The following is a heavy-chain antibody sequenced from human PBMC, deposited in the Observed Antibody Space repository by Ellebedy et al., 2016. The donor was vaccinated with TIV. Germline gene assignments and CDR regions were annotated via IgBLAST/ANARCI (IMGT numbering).Heavy chain of an antibody. J-gene: IGHJ3*02. CDR1: GGSISSGGYY. CDR3: ARRKITIFGVTDAFDI. D-gene: IGHD3-3*01. Sequence: MPSETLSLTCTVSGGSISSGGYYWSWIRQHPGKGLEWIGYIYYSGSTYYNPSLKSRVTISIDTSKNHFSLKLSSVTAADTAVYYCARRKITIFGVTDAFDIWGQGTVVTVSS. V-gene: IGHV4-31*03. CDR2: IYYSGST.